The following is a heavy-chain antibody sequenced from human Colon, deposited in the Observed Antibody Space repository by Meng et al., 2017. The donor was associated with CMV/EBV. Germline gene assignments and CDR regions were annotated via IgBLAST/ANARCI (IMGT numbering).Heavy chain of an antibody. Sequence: SETLSLTCTVSGASITPYFWSWVRQPPGRPLEWIGHIHYSGATKFNPSLKSRVAISVDTSKNQFSLKLSSVTAADTAVYYCARPSNCGGDCYAPPDWYFDLWGRGTLVTVSS. CDR1: GASITPYF. CDR2: IHYSGAT. V-gene: IGHV4-59*08. CDR3: ARPSNCGGDCYAPPDWYFDL. J-gene: IGHJ2*01. D-gene: IGHD2-21*01.